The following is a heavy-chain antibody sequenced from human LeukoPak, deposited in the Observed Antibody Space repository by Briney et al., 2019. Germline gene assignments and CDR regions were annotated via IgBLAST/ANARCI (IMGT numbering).Heavy chain of an antibody. D-gene: IGHD2-2*02. Sequence: GGSLRPSCAASGFTFSSYEMNWVRQAPGKGLEWVSYISSSGSTKYYADSAKGRFTISRDNAKNSLYLQMNSLRAEDTAVYYCARSPDCSSTSCYTRPYYFDYWGQGTLVTVSS. V-gene: IGHV3-48*03. CDR2: ISSSGSTK. CDR3: ARSPDCSSTSCYTRPYYFDY. J-gene: IGHJ4*02. CDR1: GFTFSSYE.